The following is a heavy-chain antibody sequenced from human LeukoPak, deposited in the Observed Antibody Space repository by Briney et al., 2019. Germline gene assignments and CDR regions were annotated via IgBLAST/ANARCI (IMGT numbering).Heavy chain of an antibody. Sequence: PGGSLRLSCAASGFTFSSYGMHWVRQAPGKGLEWVAVIWYDGSNKYYADSVKGRFTISRDNSKNTLYLQVNSLRAEDTAVYYCAKGLYHYYGSGSYTLDYWGQGTQVTVSS. V-gene: IGHV3-33*06. CDR3: AKGLYHYYGSGSYTLDY. CDR1: GFTFSSYG. D-gene: IGHD3-10*01. J-gene: IGHJ4*02. CDR2: IWYDGSNK.